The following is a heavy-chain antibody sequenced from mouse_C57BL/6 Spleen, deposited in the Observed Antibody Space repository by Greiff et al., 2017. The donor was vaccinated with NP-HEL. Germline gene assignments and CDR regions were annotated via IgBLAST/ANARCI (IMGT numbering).Heavy chain of an antibody. J-gene: IGHJ2*01. CDR2: ISYDGSN. Sequence: DVKLQESGPGLVKPSQSLSLTCSVTGYSITSGYYWNWIRQFPGNKLEWMGYISYDGSNNYNPSLKNRISITRDTSKNQSFLKLKSVTTEDTATYYCARDDPPVDYWGQGTTLTVSS. CDR1: GYSITSGYY. CDR3: ARDDPPVDY. V-gene: IGHV3-6*01.